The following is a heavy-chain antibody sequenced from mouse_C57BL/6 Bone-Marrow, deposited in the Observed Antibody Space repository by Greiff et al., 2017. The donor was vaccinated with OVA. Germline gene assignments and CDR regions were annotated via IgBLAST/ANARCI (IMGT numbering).Heavy chain of an antibody. CDR1: GYTFTSYW. Sequence: QVQLQQPGAELVKPGASVKVSCKASGYTFTSYWMHWVKQRPGQGLEWIGRIHPSDSDTNYNQKFKGKATLTVDKSSSPAYMQLSSLTSEDSAFYYCAIPLLRYLLLAMDYWGQGTSVTVSS. CDR2: IHPSDSDT. V-gene: IGHV1-74*01. D-gene: IGHD1-1*01. CDR3: AIPLLRYLLLAMDY. J-gene: IGHJ4*01.